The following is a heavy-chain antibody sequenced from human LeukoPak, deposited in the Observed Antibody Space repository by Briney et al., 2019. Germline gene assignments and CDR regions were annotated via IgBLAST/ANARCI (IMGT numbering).Heavy chain of an antibody. CDR3: AREVTSGYGETVYYYYYMDV. J-gene: IGHJ6*03. CDR2: IYYSGST. V-gene: IGHV4-30-4*07. Sequence: PSETLSLTCAVSGGSISSGGYSWSWIRQPPGKGLEWIGYIYYSGSTYYNPSLKSRVTISVDTSKNQFSLKLSSVTAADTAVYYCAREVTSGYGETVYYYYYMDVWGKGTTVTVSS. D-gene: IGHD5-12*01. CDR1: GGSISSGGYS.